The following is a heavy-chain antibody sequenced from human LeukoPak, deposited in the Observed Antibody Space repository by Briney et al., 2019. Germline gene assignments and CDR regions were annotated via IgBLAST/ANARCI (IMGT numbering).Heavy chain of an antibody. CDR1: GGSISSYY. Sequence: SETLSLTCTVSGGSISSYYWSWIRQPPGKGLEWIGYIYYSGSTNYNPSLKSRVIISIDTSKNEFSLRVRSVTAADTAVYYCARENDRYGRIDYWGQGTQVTVSS. V-gene: IGHV4-59*01. D-gene: IGHD5-18*01. CDR2: IYYSGST. J-gene: IGHJ4*02. CDR3: ARENDRYGRIDY.